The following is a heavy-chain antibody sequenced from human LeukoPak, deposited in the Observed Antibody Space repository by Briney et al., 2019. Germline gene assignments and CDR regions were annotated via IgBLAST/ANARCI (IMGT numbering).Heavy chain of an antibody. V-gene: IGHV4-59*01. J-gene: IGHJ4*02. CDR3: ARGGDYGDLRYFDY. CDR2: IYYSGST. D-gene: IGHD4-17*01. Sequence: SETLSLTCTVSGGSINTYYWSWIRQPPGKGLEWIGYIYYSGSTNYNPSLKSRVTISVDTSKNQFSLKLNSVTAADTAVYYCARGGDYGDLRYFDYWGQGTLVTVSS. CDR1: GGSINTYY.